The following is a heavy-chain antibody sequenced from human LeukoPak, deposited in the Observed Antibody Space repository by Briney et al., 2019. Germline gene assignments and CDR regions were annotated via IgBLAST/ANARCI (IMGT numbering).Heavy chain of an antibody. Sequence: SETLSLTCTVSGGSISSYYWSWIRQPPGKGLEWIGYIYYSGSTNYNPSLKSRVTISVDTSKNQFSLKLSSVTAADTAVYYCARDGADCGGDCYAFDIWGQGTMVTVSS. CDR1: GGSISSYY. CDR3: ARDGADCGGDCYAFDI. D-gene: IGHD2-21*02. CDR2: IYYSGST. V-gene: IGHV4-59*01. J-gene: IGHJ3*02.